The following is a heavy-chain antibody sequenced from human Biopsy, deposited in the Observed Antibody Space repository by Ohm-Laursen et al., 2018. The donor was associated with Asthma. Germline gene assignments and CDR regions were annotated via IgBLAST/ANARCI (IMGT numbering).Heavy chain of an antibody. J-gene: IGHJ4*02. CDR2: IYYTGSD. V-gene: IGHV4-61*01. CDR1: GGSVSTGSYY. CDR3: ARGPNYHGSGRAPIGMDV. Sequence: SETLSLTCFVSGGSVSTGSYYWSWIRQPPGKGLEWLGYIYYTGSDNYNPSLKSRVTISVDTSKNQFSLRLNSVTAADTAVYYCARGPNYHGSGRAPIGMDVWGQGTLVTVSS. D-gene: IGHD3-10*01.